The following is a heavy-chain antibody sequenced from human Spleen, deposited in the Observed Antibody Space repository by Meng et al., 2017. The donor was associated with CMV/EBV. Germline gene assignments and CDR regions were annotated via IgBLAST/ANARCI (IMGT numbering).Heavy chain of an antibody. CDR2: IYWNDDK. J-gene: IGHJ1*01. CDR3: ADSVGSGGGFAEYFHH. D-gene: IGHD3-16*01. CDR1: GFSLTTAGVG. Sequence: SGPTLVKPTQNLTVTCIFSGFSLTTAGVGVGWIRQPPGKALEWLALIYWNDDKRYSPTLRSRLAITKDTSKNQVVLTMTNMDPVDTGTYYCADSVGSGGGFAEYFHHWGQGTRVTVSS. V-gene: IGHV2-5*01.